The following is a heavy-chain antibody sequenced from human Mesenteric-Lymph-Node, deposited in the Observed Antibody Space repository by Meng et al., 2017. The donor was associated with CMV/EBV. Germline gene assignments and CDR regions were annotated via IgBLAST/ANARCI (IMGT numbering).Heavy chain of an antibody. CDR2: ISYDGSNK. CDR3: ARDTSALQPYRFDY. J-gene: IGHJ4*02. Sequence: GGSLRLSCAASGFTFSSYAMHWVRQAPGKGLEWVAVISYDGSNKYYADSVKGRFTISRDNSKNTLYLQMNSLRAEDTALYYCARDTSALQPYRFDYWGQGTLVTVSS. D-gene: IGHD1-14*01. CDR1: GFTFSSYA. V-gene: IGHV3-30-3*01.